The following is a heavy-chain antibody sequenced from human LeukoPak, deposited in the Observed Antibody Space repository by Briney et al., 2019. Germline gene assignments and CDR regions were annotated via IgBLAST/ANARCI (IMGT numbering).Heavy chain of an antibody. V-gene: IGHV4-34*01. Sequence: SETLSLTCAVYGGSFSGYYWSWIRQPPGKGLEWIGEINHSGSTNYNPSLKSRVTISVDTSKHQFSLKLSSVTAADTAVYYCARGNYDSSGYYYVRGYGMDVWGQGTTVTVSS. D-gene: IGHD3-22*01. CDR2: INHSGST. J-gene: IGHJ6*02. CDR3: ARGNYDSSGYYYVRGYGMDV. CDR1: GGSFSGYY.